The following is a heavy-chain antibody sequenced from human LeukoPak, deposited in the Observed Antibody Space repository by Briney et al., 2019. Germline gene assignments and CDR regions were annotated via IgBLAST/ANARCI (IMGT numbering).Heavy chain of an antibody. CDR2: ISGSGGST. J-gene: IGHJ4*02. V-gene: IGHV3-23*01. Sequence: GGSLRLSCAASGFTFSSYAMSWVRQAPGKGLEWVSAISGSGGSTYYADSVKGRFTISRDNSKNTLYLQMNSLRAEDTAVYYRAKDRGELPPWPLVDYWGQGTLVTVSS. CDR1: GFTFSSYA. D-gene: IGHD1-26*01. CDR3: AKDRGELPPWPLVDY.